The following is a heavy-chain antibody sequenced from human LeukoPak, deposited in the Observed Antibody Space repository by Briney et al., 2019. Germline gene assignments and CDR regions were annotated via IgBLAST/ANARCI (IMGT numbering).Heavy chain of an antibody. V-gene: IGHV1-46*01. CDR2: INPSGGST. CDR1: GYTFTNYY. Sequence: GASVKVYCKASGYTFTNYYMHWVRQAPGQGLEWMGIINPSGGSTSYAQQFQGRVTMTRDTSTSTVYMVLSSLKSEDTAVYYCARPDRTSAINLDYWGQGTLVTVSS. CDR3: ARPDRTSAINLDY. D-gene: IGHD1-7*01. J-gene: IGHJ4*02.